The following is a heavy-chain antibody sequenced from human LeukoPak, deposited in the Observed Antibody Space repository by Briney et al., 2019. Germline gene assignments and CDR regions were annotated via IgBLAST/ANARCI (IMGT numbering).Heavy chain of an antibody. CDR2: ISWNSFSI. CDR3: AKGLYNSGWYYFDY. CDR1: GFTFYDYA. V-gene: IGHV3-9*03. J-gene: IGHJ4*02. D-gene: IGHD6-19*01. Sequence: PGRSLRLSCAASGFTFYDYAMRWVRHAPGKGLEWVSGISWNSFSIGYADSVKGRFTISRDNAKNSLYLQMNSLRAEDMALYYCAKGLYNSGWYYFDYWGQGTLVTVSS.